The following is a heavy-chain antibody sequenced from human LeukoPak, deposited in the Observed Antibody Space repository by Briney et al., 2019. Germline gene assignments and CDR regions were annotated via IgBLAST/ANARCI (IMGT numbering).Heavy chain of an antibody. V-gene: IGHV3-23*01. CDR2: IGGDGST. CDR3: AKMMTVVRGLSNRDMDV. CDR1: GFTFSNCG. Sequence: GGSLRLSCAASGFTFSNCGMSWARQAPGKGLEWVSVIGGDGSTYYADSVKGRFTISRDNSKNSLYLQMNSLRVEDTADYYCAKMMTVVRGLSNRDMDVWGQGTTVTVSS. J-gene: IGHJ6*02. D-gene: IGHD3-10*01.